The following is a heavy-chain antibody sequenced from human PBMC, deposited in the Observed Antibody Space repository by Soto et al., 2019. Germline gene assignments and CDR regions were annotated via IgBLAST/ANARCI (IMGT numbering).Heavy chain of an antibody. CDR3: ARDDYGDSNEFDY. CDR2: IYYSGST. D-gene: IGHD4-17*01. Sequence: QVHLQESGPGLVKPSETLSLTCTVSGDSISNYYWTWIRQSPGKGLEWIGFIYYSGSTNYNPSLKSRVTMSIGTSKNQFSLKLGSVTAADTAVYYCARDDYGDSNEFDYWGQGTLVTVSS. J-gene: IGHJ4*02. CDR1: GDSISNYY. V-gene: IGHV4-59*01.